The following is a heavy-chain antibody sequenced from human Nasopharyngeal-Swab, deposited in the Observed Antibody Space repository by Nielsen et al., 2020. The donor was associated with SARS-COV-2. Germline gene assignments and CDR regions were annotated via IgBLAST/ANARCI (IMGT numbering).Heavy chain of an antibody. CDR2: IKQDGSEN. D-gene: IGHD3-22*01. CDR1: GFTFRNHW. CDR3: ARGLYYYDRSGYPDS. J-gene: IGHJ4*02. V-gene: IGHV3-7*01. Sequence: GESLKISCAASGFTFRNHWMSWVRQAPGKGLEWVAIIKQDGSENLYADSVKGRFTISRDNARNSLYLQMNSLRAEDTAVYFCARGLYYYDRSGYPDSWGQGSLVTVSS.